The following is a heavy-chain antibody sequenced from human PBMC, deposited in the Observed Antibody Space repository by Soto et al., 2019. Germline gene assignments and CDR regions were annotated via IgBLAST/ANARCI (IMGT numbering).Heavy chain of an antibody. CDR2: INHSGST. J-gene: IGHJ5*02. D-gene: IGHD6-13*01. V-gene: IGHV4-34*01. CDR1: GGSFSGYY. Sequence: SETLSLTCAVYGGSFSGYYWSWIRQPPGKGLEWIGEINHSGSTNYNPSLKSRVTISVDTSKNQFSLKLSSVTAADTAVYYCASPNRIPPAANWFDPRGQGTLVTVSS. CDR3: ASPNRIPPAANWFDP.